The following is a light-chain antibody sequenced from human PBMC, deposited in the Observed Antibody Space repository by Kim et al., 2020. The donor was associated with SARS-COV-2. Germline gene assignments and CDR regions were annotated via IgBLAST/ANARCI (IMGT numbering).Light chain of an antibody. CDR1: KSVLYSSNNKNY. Sequence: RATINCKSSKSVLYSSNNKNYLAWYQQKPGQPPKLLIYWASTRESGVPDRFSGSGSGTDFTLAISSLQAEDVAVYYCQQYYSIPYTFGQGTKLEI. CDR2: WAS. CDR3: QQYYSIPYT. J-gene: IGKJ2*01. V-gene: IGKV4-1*01.